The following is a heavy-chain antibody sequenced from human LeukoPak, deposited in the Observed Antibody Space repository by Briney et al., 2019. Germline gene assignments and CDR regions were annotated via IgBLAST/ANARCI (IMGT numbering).Heavy chain of an antibody. CDR1: GFTFSSYE. J-gene: IGHJ4*02. D-gene: IGHD6-19*01. Sequence: GGSLRLSCAASGFTFSSYEMNWVRQAPGKGLEWVSYISSSGSTIYYADSVKGRFTISRDNAKNSLYLQMNSLRAEDTAVYYCAKGAIAVAGIAAGYWGQGTLVTVSS. CDR3: AKGAIAVAGIAAGY. CDR2: ISSSGSTI. V-gene: IGHV3-48*03.